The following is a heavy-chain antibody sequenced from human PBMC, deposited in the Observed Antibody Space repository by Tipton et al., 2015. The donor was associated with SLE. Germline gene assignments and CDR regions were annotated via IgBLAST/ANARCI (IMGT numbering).Heavy chain of an antibody. J-gene: IGHJ6*02. V-gene: IGHV4-39*01. CDR2: IYNSGST. CDR1: GGSISSSSYY. Sequence: TQSLTCTVSGGSISSSSYYWGWIRQPPGKGLEWIGSIYNSGSTYYNPSLKSRVTISVDTSKDQFTPKLSSVTAADTAVYYCARFNSSSPYYYYGMDVWVRGTTVTVSS. D-gene: IGHD6-6*01. CDR3: ARFNSSSPYYYYGMDV.